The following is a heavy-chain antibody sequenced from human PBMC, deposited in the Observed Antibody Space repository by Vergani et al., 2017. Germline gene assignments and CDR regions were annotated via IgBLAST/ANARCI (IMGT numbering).Heavy chain of an antibody. CDR3: ARAGITMIRGGTTGYFDL. J-gene: IGHJ2*01. Sequence: QVQLQQWGAGLLKPSETLSLTCAVYGGSFSSYYWSWIRQPPGKGLEWIGEINHSGSTNYNPSLKSRVTISVDTSKNQFSLKLSSVTAADTAVYYRARAGITMIRGGTTGYFDLWGRGTLVTVSS. D-gene: IGHD3-10*01. CDR1: GGSFSSYY. CDR2: INHSGST. V-gene: IGHV4-34*01.